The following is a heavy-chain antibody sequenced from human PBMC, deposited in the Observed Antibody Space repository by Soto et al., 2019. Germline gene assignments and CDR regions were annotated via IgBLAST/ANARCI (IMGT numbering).Heavy chain of an antibody. Sequence: GESLKISGKGAGYSFIIDCISWVRQMPGKGLEWMGRIDPSDSYIKYSPSFQGHVTISTDKSTSTVYLQWSSLKASDTAMYYCARHSLTQLGANWGQGTLVTVSS. J-gene: IGHJ4*02. V-gene: IGHV5-10-1*01. CDR2: IDPSDSYI. CDR1: GYSFIIDC. CDR3: ARHSLTQLGAN. D-gene: IGHD6-6*01.